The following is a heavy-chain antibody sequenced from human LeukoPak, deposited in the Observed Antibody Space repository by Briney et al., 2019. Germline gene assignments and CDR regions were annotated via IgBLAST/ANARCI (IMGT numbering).Heavy chain of an antibody. D-gene: IGHD1-26*01. CDR1: GGSISSGGYS. J-gene: IGHJ2*01. CDR2: IYYSGRT. CDR3: ARDSDTWYFDL. Sequence: SETLSLTCAVSGGSISSGGYSWSWIRQPPGKGLEWIGYIYYSGRTDYNPSLKSRVTISVDTSKNHFFLKVSSVTAADTAVYYCARDSDTWYFDLWGRGTLVTVSS. V-gene: IGHV4-61*03.